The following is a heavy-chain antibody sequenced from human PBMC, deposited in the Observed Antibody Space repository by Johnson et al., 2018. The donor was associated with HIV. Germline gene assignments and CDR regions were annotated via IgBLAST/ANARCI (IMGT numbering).Heavy chain of an antibody. D-gene: IGHD4-17*01. CDR2: ISYDGSNK. J-gene: IGHJ3*02. CDR1: GFTFSSYA. CDR3: AREGWYGDYVDAFDI. Sequence: QVQLVESGGGVVQPGRSLRLSCAASGFTFSSYAMHWVRQAPGKGLEWVAVISYDGSNKYYADSVKGRFTISRDNAKNSLYLQMNSLRAEDRALYYCAREGWYGDYVDAFDIWGQGAMVTVSS. V-gene: IGHV3-30-3*01.